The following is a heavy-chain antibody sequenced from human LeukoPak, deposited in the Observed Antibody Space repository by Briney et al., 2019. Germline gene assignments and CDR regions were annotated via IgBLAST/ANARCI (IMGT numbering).Heavy chain of an antibody. V-gene: IGHV4-31*03. CDR3: ARATYYYDSSGSSGNWFDP. D-gene: IGHD3-22*01. J-gene: IGHJ5*02. Sequence: SQTLSLTCTVSGGSISSGGYYWSWIRQHPGKGLQWIGYIYYNGSTYYNPSLKSRVTISVDTSKNQFSLKLSSVTAADTAVYYCARATYYYDSSGSSGNWFDPWGQGTLVTVSS. CDR1: GGSISSGGYY. CDR2: IYYNGST.